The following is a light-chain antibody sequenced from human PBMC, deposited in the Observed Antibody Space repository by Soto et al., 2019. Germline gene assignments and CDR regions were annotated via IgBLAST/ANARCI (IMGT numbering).Light chain of an antibody. CDR3: QQFSSYPLT. V-gene: IGKV3-11*01. Sequence: EIVLTHSPATLSLSPGERATPSCRASQSVSSYLAWYQQKPGQAPRLLIYDASNRATGIPARFSGGGSGTDFTLTISRLEPEDFAVYYRQQFSSYPLTFGGGSKMDIK. CDR1: QSVSSY. J-gene: IGKJ4*01. CDR2: DAS.